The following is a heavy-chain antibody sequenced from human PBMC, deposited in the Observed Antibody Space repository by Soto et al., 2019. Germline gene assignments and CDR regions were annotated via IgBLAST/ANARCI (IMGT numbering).Heavy chain of an antibody. V-gene: IGHV4-30-4*01. CDR2: IYYSGST. J-gene: IGHJ4*02. CDR1: GGSISSGDYY. Sequence: PSETLSLTCTVSGGSISSGDYYWSWIRQPPGKGLEWIGYIYYSGSTYYNPSLKSRVTISVGTSKNQFSLKLSSGTAADTAVYFCARGTTMTTSHFDFWGQGTPVT. CDR3: ARGTTMTTSHFDF. D-gene: IGHD4-17*01.